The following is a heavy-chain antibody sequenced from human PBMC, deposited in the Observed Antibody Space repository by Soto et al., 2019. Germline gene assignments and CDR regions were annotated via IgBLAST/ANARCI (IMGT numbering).Heavy chain of an antibody. CDR3: ARANTIFGVVIPGAFDI. Sequence: TLALRCTVSGGTMSIGGDDGSWIRKHPGKGLEWIGYIYYSGSTYYNPSLKSRVTISVDTSKNQFSLKLSSVTAADTAVYYCARANTIFGVVIPGAFDIWGQGTMVTVSS. CDR1: GGTMSIGGDD. V-gene: IGHV4-31*02. J-gene: IGHJ3*02. CDR2: IYYSGST. D-gene: IGHD3-3*01.